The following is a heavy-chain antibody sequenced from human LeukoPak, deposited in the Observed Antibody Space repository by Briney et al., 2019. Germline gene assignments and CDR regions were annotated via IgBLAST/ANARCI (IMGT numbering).Heavy chain of an antibody. J-gene: IGHJ4*02. CDR2: INQDGSEK. D-gene: IGHD4-17*01. CDR1: GFPFSSYW. V-gene: IGHV3-7*01. Sequence: PGGSLRLSCVASGFPFSSYWMTWVRQAPGKGLEWVANINQDGSEKHYVDSVKGRFTISRDNAKNSLYLQMNSLRAEDTAVYYCARSYGAFSGPVAYWGQGTLVTLSS. CDR3: ARSYGAFSGPVAY.